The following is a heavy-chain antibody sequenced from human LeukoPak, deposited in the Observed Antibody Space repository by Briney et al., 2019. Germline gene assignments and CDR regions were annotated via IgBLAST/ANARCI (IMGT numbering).Heavy chain of an antibody. Sequence: PGGSLRLSCAASGFTFSSYAMSWVRQAPGKGLEWVSAISGSGGSTYYADSVKGRFTISRDNSKNTLYLQMNSLRAEDTAVYYCARSKEYYYDSSGYYYAEYGAQGTLVTVSS. D-gene: IGHD3-22*01. CDR3: ARSKEYYYDSSGYYYAEY. V-gene: IGHV3-23*01. CDR2: ISGSGGST. CDR1: GFTFSSYA. J-gene: IGHJ4*02.